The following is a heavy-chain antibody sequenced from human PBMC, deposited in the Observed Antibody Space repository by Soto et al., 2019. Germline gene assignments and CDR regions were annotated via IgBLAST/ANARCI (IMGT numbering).Heavy chain of an antibody. V-gene: IGHV3-23*01. CDR1: GFTFSSYA. Sequence: EVQLLESGGGLVQPGGSLRLSCAASGFTFSSYAMSWVRQAPVKGLECVSAISGSGGSTYYADSVKGRFTISRDNSENTLYLQMNSLRAEDTAVYNCAKDHTCYYDSSGYWGYFDYWGQGSLVTVGS. D-gene: IGHD3-22*01. CDR3: AKDHTCYYDSSGYWGYFDY. J-gene: IGHJ4*02. CDR2: ISGSGGST.